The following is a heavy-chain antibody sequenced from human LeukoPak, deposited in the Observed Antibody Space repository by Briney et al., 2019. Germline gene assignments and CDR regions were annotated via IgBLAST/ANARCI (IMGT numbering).Heavy chain of an antibody. CDR2: IYYSGST. Sequence: PSETLSLTCAVSGGSISSSTNWWSWVRQPPGKGLEWIGSIYYSGSTYYNPSLKSRVTISVDTSKNQFSLKLSSVTAADTAVYYCARGPAAHYGSGSTNIDYWGQGTLVTVSS. J-gene: IGHJ4*02. CDR3: ARGPAAHYGSGSTNIDY. V-gene: IGHV4-39*01. D-gene: IGHD3-10*01. CDR1: GGSISSSTNW.